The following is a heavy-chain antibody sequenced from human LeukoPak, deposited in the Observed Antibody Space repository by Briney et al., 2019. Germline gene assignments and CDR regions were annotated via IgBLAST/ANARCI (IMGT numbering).Heavy chain of an antibody. D-gene: IGHD3-22*01. CDR3: ASYYYDSSGIGY. J-gene: IGHJ4*02. V-gene: IGHV3-11*04. CDR2: ISSSGSTI. CDR1: GFTFSDYY. Sequence: GGSLRLSCAASGFTFSDYYMSWIRQAPGKGLEWVSYISSSGSTIYYADSVKGRFTISRDNSKNTLYLQMNSLRAEDTAVYYCASYYYDSSGIGYWGQGTLVIVSS.